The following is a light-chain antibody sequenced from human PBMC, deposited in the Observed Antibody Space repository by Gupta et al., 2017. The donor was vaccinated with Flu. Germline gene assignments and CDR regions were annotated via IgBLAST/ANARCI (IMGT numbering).Light chain of an antibody. Sequence: EVVMTQSPATLSVSPGERVTLSCRASQSVRTNVAWYQQKPGQAPRLLVFGASTRATGIPARFSGSGSGTEFTLTISSLQSEDFALYYCQQYNNWPLLTFGPGTKVDIK. CDR2: GAS. CDR3: QQYNNWPLLT. J-gene: IGKJ3*01. V-gene: IGKV3-15*01. CDR1: QSVRTN.